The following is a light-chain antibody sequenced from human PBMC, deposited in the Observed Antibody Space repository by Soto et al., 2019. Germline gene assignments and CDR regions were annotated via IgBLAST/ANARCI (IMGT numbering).Light chain of an antibody. J-gene: IGLJ2*01. V-gene: IGLV1-51*01. CDR2: NDD. CDR1: SSNIETNP. Sequence: QSVLTQPPSVSAAPGKKVTISCSGSSSNIETNPVSWYRHLPGTVPKLLIHNDDKRPSGIPDRFSGSKSGTSATLGITGLQTGDEADYYCGTWDASLSAGVFGGGTKLTVL. CDR3: GTWDASLSAGV.